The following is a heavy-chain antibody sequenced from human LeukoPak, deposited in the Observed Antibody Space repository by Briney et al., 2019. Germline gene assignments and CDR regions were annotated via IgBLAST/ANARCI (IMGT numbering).Heavy chain of an antibody. CDR3: ARDRVTTIVVVDYYFDY. Sequence: GGSLRLSCAASGFTFSSYAMHWVRQAPGKGLEWVAVISYDGSNKYYADSVKGRFTISRDNSKNTLYLQMNSLRAEDTAVYYCARDRVTTIVVVDYYFDYWGQGTLVTVSS. J-gene: IGHJ4*02. CDR1: GFTFSSYA. V-gene: IGHV3-30-3*01. CDR2: ISYDGSNK. D-gene: IGHD3-22*01.